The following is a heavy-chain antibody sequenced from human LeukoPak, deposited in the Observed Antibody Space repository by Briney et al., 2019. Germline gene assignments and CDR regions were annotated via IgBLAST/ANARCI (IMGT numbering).Heavy chain of an antibody. D-gene: IGHD2-15*01. J-gene: IGHJ3*02. CDR3: ARVSGLQGSLDAFDI. CDR2: IYYSGST. CDR1: GGSISSGDYY. Sequence: PSQTLSLTCTVSGGSISSGDYYWSWIRQPPGKGLEWIGYIYYSGSTYYNLSLKSRVTISVDTSKNQFSLKLSSVTAADTAVYYCARVSGLQGSLDAFDIWGQGTMVTVSS. V-gene: IGHV4-30-4*08.